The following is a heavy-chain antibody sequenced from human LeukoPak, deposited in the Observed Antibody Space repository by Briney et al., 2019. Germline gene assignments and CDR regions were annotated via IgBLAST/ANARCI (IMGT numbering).Heavy chain of an antibody. V-gene: IGHV3-23*01. D-gene: IGHD3-22*01. J-gene: IGHJ4*02. CDR3: AKDAYYYDSSGYYYFDY. CDR1: GFTFSSYG. Sequence: PGGSLRLSCAASGFTFSSYGMSWVRQAPGKGLEWVSAISGSGGSTYYADSVKGRFTISRDNSKNTLYLQMNSLRAEDTAVYYCAKDAYYYDSSGYYYFDYWGQGTLVTVSS. CDR2: ISGSGGST.